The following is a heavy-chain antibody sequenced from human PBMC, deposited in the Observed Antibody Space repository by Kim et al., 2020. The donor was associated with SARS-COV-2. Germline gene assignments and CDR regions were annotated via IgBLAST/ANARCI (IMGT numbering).Heavy chain of an antibody. CDR3: ARFTMVRGVDY. Sequence: GGSLRLSCAASGFTFSSYEMNWVRQAPGKGLEWVSYISTSGSTIYYADSVKGRFTISRDNAKNSLYLQMNSLRAEDTAVYYCARFTMVRGVDYWGQGTLVTVSS. J-gene: IGHJ4*02. V-gene: IGHV3-48*03. CDR2: ISTSGSTI. CDR1: GFTFSSYE. D-gene: IGHD3-10*01.